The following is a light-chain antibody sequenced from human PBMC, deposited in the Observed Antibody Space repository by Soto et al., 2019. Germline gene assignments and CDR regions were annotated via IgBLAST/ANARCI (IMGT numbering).Light chain of an antibody. Sequence: QSALTQPASVSGSPGQSITISCTGTRSDVGGYNYVSWYQHHPGKAPNLMMYEDFNRPAGVSNRFSGSRSGNTASLTISGLQADDEADYYCTSYASTSTYVVFGGGNKLTVL. V-gene: IGLV2-14*01. CDR3: TSYASTSTYVV. CDR2: EDF. CDR1: RSDVGGYNY. J-gene: IGLJ2*01.